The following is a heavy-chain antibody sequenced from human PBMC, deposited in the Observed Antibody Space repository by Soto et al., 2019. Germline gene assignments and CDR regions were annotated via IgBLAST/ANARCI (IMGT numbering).Heavy chain of an antibody. V-gene: IGHV1-18*01. D-gene: IGHD1-7*01. J-gene: IGHJ5*02. CDR1: GYTFTSYG. CDR3: ARDPPSITGTTSWFDP. CDR2: ISAYNGNT. Sequence: ASVKVSCKASGYTFTSYGISWVRQAPGQGPEWMGWISAYNGNTNYAQKLQGRVTMTTDTSTSTAYMELRSLRSDDTAVYYCARDPPSITGTTSWFDPWGQGTLVTVSS.